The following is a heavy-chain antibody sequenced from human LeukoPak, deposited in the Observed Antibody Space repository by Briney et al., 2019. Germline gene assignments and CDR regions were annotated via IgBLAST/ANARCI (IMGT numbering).Heavy chain of an antibody. CDR3: ARDYYSSSRHAFDL. Sequence: GGSLRLSCAASGFSFSSYAMSWVRQAPGKGLEWVSATTGSGGSTYYADSVKGRLTISRDNSKNTLYLQMNSLRAEDTALYFCARDYYSSSRHAFDLWGQGTMVTVSS. D-gene: IGHD6-13*01. CDR1: GFSFSSYA. V-gene: IGHV3-23*01. CDR2: TTGSGGST. J-gene: IGHJ3*01.